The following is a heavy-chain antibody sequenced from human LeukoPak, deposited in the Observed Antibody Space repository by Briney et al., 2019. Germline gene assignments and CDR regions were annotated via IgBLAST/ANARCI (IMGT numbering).Heavy chain of an antibody. V-gene: IGHV4-59*01. CDR2: VFYNGNT. Sequence: PSETLSLTCTVSGGSISSYYWSWIRQPPGKGLEWIGYVFYNGNTNYNPSLKGRVTMSLDMSKNHFSLKLTSVTAEDTAVYYCARDPTTVTKGLDIWGQGTMVTVSS. CDR1: GGSISSYY. J-gene: IGHJ3*02. D-gene: IGHD4-17*01. CDR3: ARDPTTVTKGLDI.